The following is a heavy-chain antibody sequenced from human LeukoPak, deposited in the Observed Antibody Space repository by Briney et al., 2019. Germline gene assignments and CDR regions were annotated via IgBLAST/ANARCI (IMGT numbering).Heavy chain of an antibody. CDR1: GGTSSAYS. CDR2: INHSGST. V-gene: IGHV4-34*01. J-gene: IGHJ1*01. Sequence: SETLSLTCAVYGGTSSAYSWSWIRLPPGKGLEWIGEINHSGSTNYNPSLKSRVTMSVDTSKNQVSLKLSSVTAADTAVYYCARAHYGNYAEYFQHWGQGTLVTVSS. CDR3: ARAHYGNYAEYFQH. D-gene: IGHD4-11*01.